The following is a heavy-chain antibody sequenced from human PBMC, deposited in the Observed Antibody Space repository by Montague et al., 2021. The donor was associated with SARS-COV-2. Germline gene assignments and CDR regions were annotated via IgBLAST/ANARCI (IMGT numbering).Heavy chain of an antibody. Sequence: SETLSLTCTVSGGSIDSFYWSWIRRPPGKGLEWIGCIFHGGRAYXNPSLKSRVSMSVDTSKNQVSLRLSPLTAADTAVYYCARGGYYDNTGYYSDYYYNMDVWGQGTTVTVSS. V-gene: IGHV4-59*01. CDR1: GGSIDSFY. J-gene: IGHJ6*02. CDR3: ARGGYYDNTGYYSDYYYNMDV. D-gene: IGHD3-22*01. CDR2: IFHGGRA.